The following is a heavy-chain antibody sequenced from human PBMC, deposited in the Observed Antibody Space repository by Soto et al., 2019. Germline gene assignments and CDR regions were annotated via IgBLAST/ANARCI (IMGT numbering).Heavy chain of an antibody. J-gene: IGHJ4*02. D-gene: IGHD5-18*01. CDR2: IIPILGIA. CDR1: GGTFSSYT. CDR3: ARGGPYSYGDY. V-gene: IGHV1-69*02. Sequence: QVQLVQSGAEVKKPGSSVKVSCKTSGGTFSSYTISWVRQAPGQGLEWMGRIIPILGIANYAQKFQGRVTITADKSTSTAYMELSSLRSEDTAVYYCARGGPYSYGDYWGQGTLVTVSS.